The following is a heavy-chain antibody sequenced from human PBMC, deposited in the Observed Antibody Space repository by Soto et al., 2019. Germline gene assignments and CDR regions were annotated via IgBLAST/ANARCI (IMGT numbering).Heavy chain of an antibody. CDR1: GYTFTSYC. D-gene: IGHD2-8*01. CDR2: ISAYNGNT. J-gene: IGHJ3*02. V-gene: IGHV1-18*01. Sequence: DSVKVSCNASGYTFTSYCISWVRQAPGQGLEWMGWISAYNGNTNYAQKLQGRVTMTTDTSTSTAYMELRSLRSDDTAVYYCARTQGVLDAFDIWGQGTMVTVSS. CDR3: ARTQGVLDAFDI.